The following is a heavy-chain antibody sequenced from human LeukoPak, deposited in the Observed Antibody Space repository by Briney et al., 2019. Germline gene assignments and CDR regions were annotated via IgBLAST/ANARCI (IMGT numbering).Heavy chain of an antibody. V-gene: IGHV3-21*01. D-gene: IGHD1-20*01. CDR1: GFTFSGYI. CDR3: ARRGNNWDDAFDV. J-gene: IGHJ3*01. Sequence: GGSLRLSCAASGFTFSGYIINWVRQAPGKGLEWVSSITGSSSYISYAESVKGRFTISRDNAKNSLYLQMNSLRAEDTAVYYCARRGNNWDDAFDVRGQGTMVTVSS. CDR2: ITGSSSYI.